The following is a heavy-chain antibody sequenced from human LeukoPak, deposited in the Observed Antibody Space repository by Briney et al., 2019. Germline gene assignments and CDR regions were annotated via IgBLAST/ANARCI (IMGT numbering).Heavy chain of an antibody. CDR3: ARRRDYFDY. V-gene: IGHV3-11*01. J-gene: IGHJ4*01. CDR2: ISSSGGNI. Sequence: PGGSLRLSCVVSGFALSDYYMSWIRQAPGKGLEWISYISSSGGNIYFADSVKGRFTMSRDNARGSLYLQMNSLTAVDTAIYYCARRRDYFDYWGQGTLVTVSS. CDR1: GFALSDYY.